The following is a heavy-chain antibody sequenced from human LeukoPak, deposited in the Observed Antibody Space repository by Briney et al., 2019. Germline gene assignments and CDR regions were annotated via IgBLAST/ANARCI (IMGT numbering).Heavy chain of an antibody. CDR1: GGSISSGSYY. V-gene: IGHV4-61*02. D-gene: IGHD6-13*01. J-gene: IGHJ4*02. CDR2: IYTRGST. Sequence: SQTLSLTCTVSGGSISSGSYYWSWIRQPAGKGLEWIGRIYTRGSTNYNPSLKSRVTISVDTSKNQFSLKLSSVTAADTAVYYCARHDNAAAGNFDYWGQGTLVTVSS. CDR3: ARHDNAAAGNFDY.